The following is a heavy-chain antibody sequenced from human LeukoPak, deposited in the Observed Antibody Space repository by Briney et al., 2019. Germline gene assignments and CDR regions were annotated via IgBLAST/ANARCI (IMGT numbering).Heavy chain of an antibody. CDR1: GFTFSSYG. J-gene: IGHJ6*04. CDR3: AELGITMIGGV. D-gene: IGHD3-10*02. CDR2: ISTTSSHM. Sequence: GGSLRLSCAASGFTFSSYGMNWVRQAPGKGLEWVSCISTTSSHMYYADSVRGRFTIFRDNAKNSLYLQMNSLRAEDTAVYYCAELGITMIGGVWGKGTTVTISS. V-gene: IGHV3-21*01.